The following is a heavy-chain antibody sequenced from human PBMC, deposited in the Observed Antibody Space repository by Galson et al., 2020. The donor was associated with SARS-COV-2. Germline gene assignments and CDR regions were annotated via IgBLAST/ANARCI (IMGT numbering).Heavy chain of an antibody. J-gene: IGHJ4*02. CDR3: AKDSGCVDY. Sequence: GGSLRLSCAASGFTFDDYAMHWVRQAPGKGLEWVSGISWNSGSIGYADSVKGRFTISRDNAKNSLYLQMNSLRAEDTALYYCAKDSGCVDYWGQGTLVTVSS. V-gene: IGHV3-9*01. CDR1: GFTFDDYA. D-gene: IGHD6-19*01. CDR2: ISWNSGSI.